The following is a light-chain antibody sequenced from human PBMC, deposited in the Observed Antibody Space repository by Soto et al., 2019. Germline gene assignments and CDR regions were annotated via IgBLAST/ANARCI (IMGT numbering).Light chain of an antibody. J-gene: IGLJ1*01. Sequence: QSVLTQPPSASGTPRPRVTISCSGKSSKIGTNTVSWYQHLPGTAPKLLIYNNNQRPSGVPDRFSGSKSGTSASLAISGLQSEDEADYYCAAWDDSLSGHFVFGTGTKVTVL. CDR3: AAWDDSLSGHFV. CDR2: NNN. V-gene: IGLV1-44*01. CDR1: SSKIGTNT.